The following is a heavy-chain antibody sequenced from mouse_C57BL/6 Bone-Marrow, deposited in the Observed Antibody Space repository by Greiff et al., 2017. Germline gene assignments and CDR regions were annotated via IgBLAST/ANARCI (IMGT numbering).Heavy chain of an antibody. V-gene: IGHV5-17*01. CDR3: ARSLAY. CDR1: GFTFSDYG. CDR2: ISSGSSTI. J-gene: IGHJ3*01. Sequence: EVMLVESGGGLVKPGASLKLSCAASGFTFSDYGMHWVRQAPEKGLEWVAYISSGSSTIYYADTVKGRFTISIDNAKNTPFLQMTSLRSEDTAMYYCARSLAYWGQGTLVTVSA.